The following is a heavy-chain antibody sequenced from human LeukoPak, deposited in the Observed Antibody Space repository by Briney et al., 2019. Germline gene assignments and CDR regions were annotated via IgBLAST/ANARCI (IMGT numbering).Heavy chain of an antibody. J-gene: IGHJ4*02. Sequence: ASVKVSCKASGLTFSNYGITWVRQAPGQGLEWVGWISAYDGNTNYAQKFQGRVTMTTDTSTSTAHMELRSLRSDDTAVYYCARGRGLAAAGTPFDYWGQGTLVTVSS. CDR2: ISAYDGNT. CDR1: GLTFSNYG. CDR3: ARGRGLAAAGTPFDY. D-gene: IGHD6-13*01. V-gene: IGHV1-18*01.